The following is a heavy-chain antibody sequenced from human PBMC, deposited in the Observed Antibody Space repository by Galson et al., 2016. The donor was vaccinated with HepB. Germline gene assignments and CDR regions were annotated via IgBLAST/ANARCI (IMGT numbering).Heavy chain of an antibody. Sequence: SLRLSCAASGFAFSSHGLYWVRQAPGKGLEWVSVIWSDGSNKYYADSVKGRFTISRDNSKNTLYLQMNSLRVDDTAVYYCARGESKYYDFWSGNYYYFMDVWGKGTTVTVSS. CDR2: IWSDGSNK. D-gene: IGHD3-3*01. J-gene: IGHJ6*03. CDR3: ARGESKYYDFWSGNYYYFMDV. V-gene: IGHV3-33*01. CDR1: GFAFSSHG.